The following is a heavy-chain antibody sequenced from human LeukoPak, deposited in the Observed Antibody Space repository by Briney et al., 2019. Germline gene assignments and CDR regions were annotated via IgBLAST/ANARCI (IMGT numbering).Heavy chain of an antibody. J-gene: IGHJ6*04. CDR2: INHSGST. D-gene: IGHD2-8*01. V-gene: IGHV4-34*01. CDR3: ASDCTNGVCF. CDR1: GGSFSGYY. Sequence: SETLSLTCAVYGGSFSGYYWSWIRQPPGKGLEWIGEINHSGSTSYNPSLKSRVTISVDTSRNQFSLKLSSVTAADTAVYYCASDCTNGVCFWGKGTTVTVSS.